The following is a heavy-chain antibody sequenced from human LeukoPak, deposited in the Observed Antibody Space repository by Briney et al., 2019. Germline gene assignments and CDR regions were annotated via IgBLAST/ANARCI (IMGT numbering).Heavy chain of an antibody. D-gene: IGHD3-22*01. Sequence: PSETLSLTCTVSGGSISSYYWSWIRQPAGKGLEWIGRIYTSGSTYYNPSLKSRVTISVDTSKNQFSLKLSSVTAADTAVYYCARGLGGYYGYYYYYYMDVWGKGTTVTVSS. J-gene: IGHJ6*03. CDR3: ARGLGGYYGYYYYYYMDV. CDR2: IYTSGST. CDR1: GGSISSYY. V-gene: IGHV4-4*07.